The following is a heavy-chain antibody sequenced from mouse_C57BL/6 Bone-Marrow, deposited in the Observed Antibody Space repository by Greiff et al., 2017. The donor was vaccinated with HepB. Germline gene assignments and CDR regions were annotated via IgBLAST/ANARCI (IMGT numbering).Heavy chain of an antibody. D-gene: IGHD1-1*01. V-gene: IGHV1-76*01. Sequence: QVQLKESGAELVRPGASVKLSCKASGYTFTDYYINWVKQRPGQGLDWIARIYPGSGNTYYNEKFKGKATLTAEKSSSTAYMQLSSLTSEDSAVYFCASPHYYGSSYDWYFDVWGTGTTVTVSS. J-gene: IGHJ1*03. CDR3: ASPHYYGSSYDWYFDV. CDR1: GYTFTDYY. CDR2: IYPGSGNT.